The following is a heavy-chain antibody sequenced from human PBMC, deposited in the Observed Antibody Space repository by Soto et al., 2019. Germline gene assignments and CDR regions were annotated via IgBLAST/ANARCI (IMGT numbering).Heavy chain of an antibody. Sequence: QMHIQQWGAGLLKPSETLSLTCAVSGGSFNDFYWNWVRQPRGEGLEWIGEVNHAGGTDYNPSLKSRVTISEDRSKNQLSLRLKSVTAADTATYYCARRGRYGGRSYTGWGQGTLVTVS. V-gene: IGHV4-34*02. CDR2: VNHAGGT. D-gene: IGHD1-26*01. J-gene: IGHJ4*02. CDR3: ARRGRYGGRSYTG. CDR1: GGSFNDFY.